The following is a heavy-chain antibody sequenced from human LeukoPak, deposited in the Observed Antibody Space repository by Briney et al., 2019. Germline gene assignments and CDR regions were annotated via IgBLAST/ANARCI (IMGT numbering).Heavy chain of an antibody. CDR3: ARLGGLFLAAGFDY. J-gene: IGHJ4*02. CDR2: IIPILGIA. CDR1: GGTFSSYA. D-gene: IGHD3-16*01. Sequence: GSSVKVSCKASGGTFSSYAISWVRQAPGQGLEWMGRIIPILGIANYAQKFQGRATITADKSTSTAYMELSSLRSEDTAVYYCARLGGLFLAAGFDYWGQGTLVTVSS. V-gene: IGHV1-69*04.